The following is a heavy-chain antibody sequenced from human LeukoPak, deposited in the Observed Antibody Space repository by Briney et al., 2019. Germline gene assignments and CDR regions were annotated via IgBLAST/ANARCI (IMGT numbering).Heavy chain of an antibody. Sequence: QSGGSLRLSCAASGFTFSNAWMSWVRQAPGKGLEWVSGIIGGGGSTYYADSVKGRFTISGDNSRNTLFLQMNSLRAEDTAVYYCAHGAMYQLDYWGQGTLVTVSS. CDR1: GFTFSNAW. V-gene: IGHV3-23*01. CDR3: AHGAMYQLDY. CDR2: IIGGGGST. D-gene: IGHD2-2*01. J-gene: IGHJ4*02.